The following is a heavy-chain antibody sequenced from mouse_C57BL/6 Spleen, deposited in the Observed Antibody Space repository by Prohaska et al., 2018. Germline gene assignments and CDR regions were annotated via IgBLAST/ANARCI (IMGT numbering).Heavy chain of an antibody. Sequence: EVQLQQSVAELVRPGASVKLSCTASGFNIKYTYMHWVKQRPEQGLEWIGRIDPANGNTKYAPKFQGKATITADTSSNTAYLQLSSLTSEDTAIYYCARRAYTGSMDDWGQGTSVTVSS. D-gene: IGHD4-1*01. J-gene: IGHJ4*01. CDR1: GFNIKYTY. V-gene: IGHV14-3*01. CDR2: IDPANGNT. CDR3: ARRAYTGSMDD.